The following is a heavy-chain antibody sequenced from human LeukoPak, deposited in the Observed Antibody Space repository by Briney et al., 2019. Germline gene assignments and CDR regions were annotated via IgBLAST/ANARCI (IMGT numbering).Heavy chain of an antibody. J-gene: IGHJ6*02. V-gene: IGHV1-58*02. CDR3: AAGLEAATNMLDYYYYGMDV. CDR2: IVVCSGNT. Sequence: GASVKVSCTPSDFTFSSSAMQWVRQARGQRLEGIGWIVVCSGNTNYAQKFQERVTITRDMSTSTAYMELSSLRSEDTAVYYCAAGLEAATNMLDYYYYGMDVWGQGTTVTVSS. CDR1: DFTFSSSA. D-gene: IGHD5-24*01.